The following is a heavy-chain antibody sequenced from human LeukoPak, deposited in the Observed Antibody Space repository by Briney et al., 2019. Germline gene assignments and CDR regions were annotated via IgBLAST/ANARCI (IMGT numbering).Heavy chain of an antibody. CDR2: IKQDGSEK. CDR3: ARDLRLLLPSYYYYYMDV. D-gene: IGHD2-15*01. CDR1: GFTFSSYW. V-gene: IGHV3-7*01. J-gene: IGHJ6*03. Sequence: PGGSLRLSCAASGFTFSSYWMSWVRQAPGKGLEWVANIKQDGSEKYYVDSVKGRFTISRDNAKDSLYLQMNSLRAEDTAVYYCARDLRLLLPSYYYYYMDVWGKGTTVTVSS.